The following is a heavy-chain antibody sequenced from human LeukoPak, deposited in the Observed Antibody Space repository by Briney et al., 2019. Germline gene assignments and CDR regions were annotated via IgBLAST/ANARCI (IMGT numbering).Heavy chain of an antibody. CDR1: GFTFSAYW. J-gene: IGHJ5*02. D-gene: IGHD2-15*01. Sequence: PGGSLRLSCAASGFTFSAYWMSWVRQAPGKGLEWVAHIKQDGSDKYYADSVRGRFTVSRDNAKNSLYLQMNGQRAEDTAVYYCARSCSGGTCNFPKFEPWGQGTLVTVSS. V-gene: IGHV3-7*01. CDR3: ARSCSGGTCNFPKFEP. CDR2: IKQDGSDK.